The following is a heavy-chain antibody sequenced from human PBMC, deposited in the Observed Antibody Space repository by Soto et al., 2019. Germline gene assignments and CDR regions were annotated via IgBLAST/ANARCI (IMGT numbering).Heavy chain of an antibody. CDR3: HTMVRGPYYYGMDV. Sequence: SETLSLTCTVSGGSSSSSSYYWGWIRQPPGKGLEWIGSIYYSGSTYYNPSLKSRVTISVDTSKNQFSLKLSSVTAADTAVYYCHTMVRGPYYYGMDVWGQGTTVTSP. CDR2: IYYSGST. J-gene: IGHJ6*02. V-gene: IGHV4-39*01. D-gene: IGHD3-10*01. CDR1: GGSSSSSSYY.